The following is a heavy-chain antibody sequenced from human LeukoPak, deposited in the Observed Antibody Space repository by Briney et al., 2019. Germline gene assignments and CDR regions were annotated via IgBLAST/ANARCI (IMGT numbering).Heavy chain of an antibody. Sequence: PGGSLRLSCTASGFAFSSDSMNWVRQAPGKGLEWVSYISSSSSTIYYADSVKGRFTISRDNAKSSLYLQMNSLRAEDTAVNYCARDGESRAEYSSRPNWFDPWGQGTLVTVSS. J-gene: IGHJ5*02. V-gene: IGHV3-48*04. CDR2: ISSSSSTI. D-gene: IGHD6-13*01. CDR3: ARDGESRAEYSSRPNWFDP. CDR1: GFAFSSDS.